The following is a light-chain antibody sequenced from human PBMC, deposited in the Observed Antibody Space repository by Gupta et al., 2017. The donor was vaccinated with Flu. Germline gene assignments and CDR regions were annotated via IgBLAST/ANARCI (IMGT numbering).Light chain of an antibody. Sequence: VTLRSPAIRASRSSEGLVCHNGNTSLHWYQQRPGISPRRLIYRVSSWQTGVSDRFSGRGSVTDFTLTIRRLEHEDVAAYCCQQGHSTRCTFGQGTKVDIK. CDR1: EGLVCHNGNTS. V-gene: IGKV2D-30*01. CDR3: QQGHSTRCT. J-gene: IGKJ2*02. CDR2: RVS.